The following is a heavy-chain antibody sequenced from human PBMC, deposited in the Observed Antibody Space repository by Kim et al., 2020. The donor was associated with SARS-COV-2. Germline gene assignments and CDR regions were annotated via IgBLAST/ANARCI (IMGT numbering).Heavy chain of an antibody. CDR3: RGVPADVYDYGMDV. Sequence: GGSLRLSCAVSGFTFSDYWMHWVRQAPGKGLVWVSRISNIESSTSYADSVKGRFTISRDNAKNTLYLHMNSLRAEDTAVYYCRGVPADVYDYGMDVWGQG. CDR1: GFTFSDYW. D-gene: IGHD2-2*01. J-gene: IGHJ6*02. V-gene: IGHV3-74*01. CDR2: ISNIESST.